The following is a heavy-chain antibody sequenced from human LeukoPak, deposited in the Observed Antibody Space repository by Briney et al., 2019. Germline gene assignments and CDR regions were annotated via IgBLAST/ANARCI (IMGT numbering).Heavy chain of an antibody. CDR1: GGSFSGYY. J-gene: IGHJ4*02. CDR2: INHSGST. D-gene: IGHD3-10*01. CDR3: ARVAYGSGIIFDY. Sequence: PSETLSLTCAVYGGSFSGYYWSWIRQPPGKGLEWIGEINHSGSTNYNPSLKSRVTISVDTSKNQFSLKLSSVTAADTAVYYCARVAYGSGIIFDYWGQGTLVTVSS. V-gene: IGHV4-34*01.